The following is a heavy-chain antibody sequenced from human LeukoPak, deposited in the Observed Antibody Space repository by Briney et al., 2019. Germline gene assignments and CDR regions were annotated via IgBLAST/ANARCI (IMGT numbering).Heavy chain of an antibody. V-gene: IGHV4-39*02. D-gene: IGHD6-19*01. CDR1: GGSISSYY. J-gene: IGHJ4*02. Sequence: SETLSLTCTVSGGSISSYYWGWIRQPPGKGLEWIGSIYYSGSTYYNPSLKSRVTISVDTSKNQFSLKLSSVTAADTAVYYCAREYSSGWYYFDYWGQGTLVTVSS. CDR3: AREYSSGWYYFDY. CDR2: IYYSGST.